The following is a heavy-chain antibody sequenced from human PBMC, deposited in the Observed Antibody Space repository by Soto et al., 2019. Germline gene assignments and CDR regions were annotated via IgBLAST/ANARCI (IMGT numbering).Heavy chain of an antibody. CDR3: ARATSYYYYSSGYYHNWFDP. CDR2: IIPIFGTA. V-gene: IGHV1-69*13. CDR1: VGTFRSYA. D-gene: IGHD3-22*01. Sequence: ASVKVSCKASVGTFRSYAIIWVRQAPGQGLEWMGGIIPIFGTANYAQQFQGRVTITADESTSTAYMELSSLRSEDTAVYYCARATSYYYYSSGYYHNWFDPWGQGTLVTVSS. J-gene: IGHJ5*02.